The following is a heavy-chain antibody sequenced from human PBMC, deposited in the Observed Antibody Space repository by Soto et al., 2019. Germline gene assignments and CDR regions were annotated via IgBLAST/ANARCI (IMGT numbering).Heavy chain of an antibody. CDR1: GGSISSSNW. CDR2: IYHSGST. V-gene: IGHV4-4*02. Sequence: QVQLQESGPGLVKPSGTLSLTCAVSGGSISSSNWWSWVRQPPGKGLEWIGEIYHSGSTNYNPSLKSRATISVDKSKNQFSLKLSSVPAADTAVYYCARITMVRGVMNWFDPWGQGTLVTVSS. J-gene: IGHJ5*02. CDR3: ARITMVRGVMNWFDP. D-gene: IGHD3-10*01.